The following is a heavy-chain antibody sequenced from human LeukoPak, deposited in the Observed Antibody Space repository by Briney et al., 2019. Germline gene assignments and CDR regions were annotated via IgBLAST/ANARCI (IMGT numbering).Heavy chain of an antibody. V-gene: IGHV4-61*01. J-gene: IGHJ4*02. CDR3: ARAPQSMAGTPFDY. CDR1: GGSVNSGNYY. Sequence: SETLSLTCTVSGGSVNSGNYYWSWIRQPPGKGLEWIGYIYHTGSTNFRPSLKSRVTMSVDTSKNQFSLRVNSVTAADTAVYYCARAPQSMAGTPFDYWGQGALVTVSS. CDR2: IYHTGST. D-gene: IGHD6-19*01.